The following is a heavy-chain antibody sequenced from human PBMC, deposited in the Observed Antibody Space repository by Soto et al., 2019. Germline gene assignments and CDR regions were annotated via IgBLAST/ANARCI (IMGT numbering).Heavy chain of an antibody. D-gene: IGHD4-4*01. CDR1: GGSISSSTSY. CDR3: ARPVNYYYYYMDV. J-gene: IGHJ6*03. Sequence: PSETLSLTCTVSGGSISSSTSYWGWIRQPPGKGLEWISSINYSGSTYYSPSLKSRVTISADTSKNQFSLKLSSVTAADTAVYYCARPVNYYYYYMDVWGKGTMVTLSS. V-gene: IGHV4-39*01. CDR2: INYSGST.